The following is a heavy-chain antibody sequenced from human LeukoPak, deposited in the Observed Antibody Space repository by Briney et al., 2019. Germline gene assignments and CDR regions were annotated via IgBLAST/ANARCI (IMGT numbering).Heavy chain of an antibody. V-gene: IGHV3-30-3*01. Sequence: GRSLRLSCAASGFTFSSYAMHWVRQAPGKGLEWVAVISYDGSNKYYADSVKGRFTISRDNSKNTLYLQMNSLRAEDTAVYYCARDTPYGSGSYNFDHWGQGTLVTVSS. CDR2: ISYDGSNK. D-gene: IGHD3-10*01. J-gene: IGHJ4*02. CDR3: ARDTPYGSGSYNFDH. CDR1: GFTFSSYA.